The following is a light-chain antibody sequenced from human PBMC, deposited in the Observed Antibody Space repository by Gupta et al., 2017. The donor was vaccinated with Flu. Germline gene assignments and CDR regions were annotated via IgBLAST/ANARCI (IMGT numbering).Light chain of an antibody. CDR3: HKYGSSPQT. J-gene: IGKJ1*01. CDR2: GSS. CDR1: QSVISNY. Sequence: LSPGERATLSCRAGQSVISNYVAWSQLKPGQASRLLIYGSSSRAPGIPHRFSGSGSGTDFSLTISRLAPEDFAVSYCHKYGSSPQTFGQG. V-gene: IGKV3-20*01.